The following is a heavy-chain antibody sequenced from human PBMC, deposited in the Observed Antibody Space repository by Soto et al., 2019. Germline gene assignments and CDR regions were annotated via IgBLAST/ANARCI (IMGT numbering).Heavy chain of an antibody. CDR3: ARSPIVVVPAAIGYYYYGMDV. Sequence: PSETLSLTCAVSGGSISSGNWWSWVRQPPGKGLEWIGYIYYSGSTYYNPSLKSRVTISVDTSKNQFSLKLSSVTAADTAVYYCARSPIVVVPAAIGYYYYGMDVWGKGTTVTVSS. CDR2: IYYSGST. V-gene: IGHV4-4*02. CDR1: GGSISSGNW. J-gene: IGHJ6*04. D-gene: IGHD2-2*01.